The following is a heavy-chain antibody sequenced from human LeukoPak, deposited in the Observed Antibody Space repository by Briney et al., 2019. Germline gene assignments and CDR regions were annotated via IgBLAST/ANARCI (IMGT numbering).Heavy chain of an antibody. CDR3: AKAYDSSGYYYGDY. Sequence: GGSLRLSCAASGFTFSSYGMHWVRQAPGKGLEWVAVISYDGSNKYYADSVKGRFTISRDNSKNTLYLQMNSLRAEDTAVYYCAKAYDSSGYYYGDYWSQGTLVTVSS. V-gene: IGHV3-30*18. CDR1: GFTFSSYG. D-gene: IGHD3-22*01. J-gene: IGHJ4*02. CDR2: ISYDGSNK.